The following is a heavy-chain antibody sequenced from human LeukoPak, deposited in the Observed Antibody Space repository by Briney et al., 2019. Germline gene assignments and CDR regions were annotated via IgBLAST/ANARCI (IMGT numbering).Heavy chain of an antibody. CDR2: IYYSGST. Sequence: SETLSLTCAVYGGSFSGYYWSWIRQPPGKGLEWIGYIYYSGSTNYNPSLKSRVTISVDTSKNQFSLKLSSVTAADTAVYYCARGLQLWLSGHFDYWGQGTLVTVSS. V-gene: IGHV4-59*01. D-gene: IGHD5-18*01. CDR1: GGSFSGYY. J-gene: IGHJ4*02. CDR3: ARGLQLWLSGHFDY.